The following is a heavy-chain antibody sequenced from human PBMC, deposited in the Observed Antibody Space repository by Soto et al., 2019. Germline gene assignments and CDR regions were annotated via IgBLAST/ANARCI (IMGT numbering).Heavy chain of an antibody. Sequence: SETLSLTCAVFGGSFSGYYWSWIRQPPGKGLEWIGDINHRGSTNYNPSLKSRVTISVDTSKNQFSLKLSSVTASDTAVYFCATTNWNHNWFDPWGQGTLVTVSS. CDR3: ATTNWNHNWFDP. CDR1: GGSFSGYY. V-gene: IGHV4-34*01. CDR2: INHRGST. D-gene: IGHD1-1*01. J-gene: IGHJ5*02.